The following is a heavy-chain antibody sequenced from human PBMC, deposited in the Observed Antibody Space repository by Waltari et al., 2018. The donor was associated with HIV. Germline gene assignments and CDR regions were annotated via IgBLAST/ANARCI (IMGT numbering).Heavy chain of an antibody. CDR2: ISGSGGST. CDR1: GFTFSSYA. D-gene: IGHD1-26*01. V-gene: IGHV3-23*01. CDR3: AKDRVSGELLHYYYGMDV. J-gene: IGHJ6*02. Sequence: EVQLLESGGGLVQPGGSLRLPCAASGFTFSSYAMSWVRHAPGKGLEWVSAISGSGGSTYYAYSVKGRFTISRDNSKNTLYLQMNSLRAEDTAVYYCAKDRVSGELLHYYYGMDVWGQGTTVTVSS.